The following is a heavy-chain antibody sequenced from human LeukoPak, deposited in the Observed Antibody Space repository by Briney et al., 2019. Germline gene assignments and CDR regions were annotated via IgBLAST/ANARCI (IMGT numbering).Heavy chain of an antibody. V-gene: IGHV3-30-3*01. D-gene: IGHD2-2*01. CDR2: ISYDGSNK. CDR3: ARDGSNYDPYGMDV. Sequence: GGTLRLSCAASGFTFSSYAMHWVRQAPGKGLEGVAVISYDGSNKYYADSVKGRFTISRDNSKNTLYLQMNSLRAEDTAVYYCARDGSNYDPYGMDVWGQGTTVTVSS. CDR1: GFTFSSYA. J-gene: IGHJ6*02.